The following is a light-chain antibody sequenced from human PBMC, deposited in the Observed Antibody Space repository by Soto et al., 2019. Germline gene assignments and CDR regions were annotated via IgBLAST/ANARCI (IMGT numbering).Light chain of an antibody. CDR1: QNIRNY. V-gene: IGKV1-39*01. Sequence: DIQMTQSPSSLSASVGDRVAITCRASQNIRNYLNWYQQKPGKAPRDLIYGAASFQRGVKSRFSGSGSGTNLSLTINSLQPEDYATYYCQQSYNIQALTVGGGTKVDI. CDR3: QQSYNIQALT. J-gene: IGKJ4*01. CDR2: GAA.